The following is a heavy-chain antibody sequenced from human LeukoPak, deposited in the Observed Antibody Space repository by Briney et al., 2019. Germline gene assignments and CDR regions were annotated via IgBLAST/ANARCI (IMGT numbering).Heavy chain of an antibody. CDR3: ARDLGRGVFGVVYYYYYYMDV. D-gene: IGHD3-3*01. V-gene: IGHV1-18*01. CDR2: ISAYNGNT. J-gene: IGHJ6*03. Sequence: ASVKVSCKAFGYTFTSYGISCVRQDPGQGLEWMGGISAYNGNTNYAQKLQGRVTMTTDTSTSTAYMELRSLRSDDTAVYYCARDLGRGVFGVVYYYYYYMDVWGKGTTVTVSS. CDR1: GYTFTSYG.